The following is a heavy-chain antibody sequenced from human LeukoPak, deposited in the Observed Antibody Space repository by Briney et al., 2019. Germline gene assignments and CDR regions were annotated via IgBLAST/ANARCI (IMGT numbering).Heavy chain of an antibody. CDR3: ARGAVVAGSSLFDF. D-gene: IGHD6-19*01. J-gene: IGHJ4*02. Sequence: SETLSLTCTVSALDFYYYNWIRQPPRKALAWIGYIYVSGKTHYSTSLKSRVTLSGEASKKQFSLNLRSVNAADTAIYYCARGAVVAGSSLFDFWGQGTLVTVSS. V-gene: IGHV4-59*01. CDR2: IYVSGKT. CDR1: ALDFYY.